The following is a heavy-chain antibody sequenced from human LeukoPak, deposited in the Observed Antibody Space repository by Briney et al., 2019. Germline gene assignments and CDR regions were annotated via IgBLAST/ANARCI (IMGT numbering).Heavy chain of an antibody. J-gene: IGHJ4*02. CDR1: GFTFSSYA. CDR2: ISYDGCNK. V-gene: IGHV3-30-3*01. Sequence: GGSLRLSCAASGFTFSSYAMHWVRQAPGKGLEWVAVISYDGCNKYYADSVKGRFTISRDNSKNTLYLQMNSLRAEDTAVYYSAVIVVVPAAIWFDYWGQGTLVTVSS. D-gene: IGHD2-2*02. CDR3: AVIVVVPAAIWFDY.